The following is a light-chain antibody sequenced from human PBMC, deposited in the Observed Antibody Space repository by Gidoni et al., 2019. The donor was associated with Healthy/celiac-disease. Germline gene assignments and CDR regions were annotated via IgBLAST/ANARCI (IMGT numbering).Light chain of an antibody. V-gene: IGKV1-39*01. CDR2: AAS. CDR1: QSISSY. J-gene: IGKJ5*01. Sequence: DIQMTQSPSSLSASVGDRVTITCRASQSISSYLNWYQQKPGKAPKLLIYAASSLQSGVPSRFSGSGSGTDFTLTSSSLQPEDVATYYCQQSYSTHITFGQGTRLEIK. CDR3: QQSYSTHIT.